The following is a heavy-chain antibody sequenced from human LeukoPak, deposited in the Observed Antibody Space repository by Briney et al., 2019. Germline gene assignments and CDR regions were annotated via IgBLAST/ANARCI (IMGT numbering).Heavy chain of an antibody. CDR2: INHSGST. D-gene: IGHD3-3*01. V-gene: IGHV4-34*01. CDR1: GGSFSGYY. J-gene: IGHJ4*02. CDR3: VRASHWSGYFH. Sequence: SETLSLTCAVYGGSFSGYYWSWIRQPPGKGLEWIGEINHSGSTNYNPSLKSRVTISVDTSKNQFSLKLSSVTAADTAVYYCVRASHWSGYFHWGQGTLVTVSS.